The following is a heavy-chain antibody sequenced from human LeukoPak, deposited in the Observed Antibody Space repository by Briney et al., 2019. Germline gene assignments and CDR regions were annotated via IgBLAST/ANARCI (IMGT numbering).Heavy chain of an antibody. CDR1: GFTFSSYW. Sequence: PGGSLLLSCAASGFTFSSYWMHWVRQAPGKGLVWVSRINSDGRSTNYADSVKGRFTISRDNAKNTLYLQMNSLRAEDTAVYYCARGADSGYSSDNWGQGTLVSVSS. J-gene: IGHJ4*02. D-gene: IGHD3-9*01. V-gene: IGHV3-74*01. CDR2: INSDGRST. CDR3: ARGADSGYSSDN.